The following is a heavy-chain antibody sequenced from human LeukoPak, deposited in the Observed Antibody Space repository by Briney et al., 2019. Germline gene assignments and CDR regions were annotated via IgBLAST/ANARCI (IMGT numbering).Heavy chain of an antibody. D-gene: IGHD3-10*01. V-gene: IGHV1-2*02. Sequence: GASVKVSCKASGYTFTGYYMHWVRQAPGQGLEWMGWINPNSGGTNYAQKFQGRVTMTRDTSISTAYMELSSLRSGDTAVYYCARVLVEWFGTLYYYYMDVWGKGTTVTISS. CDR3: ARVLVEWFGTLYYYYMDV. CDR1: GYTFTGYY. CDR2: INPNSGGT. J-gene: IGHJ6*03.